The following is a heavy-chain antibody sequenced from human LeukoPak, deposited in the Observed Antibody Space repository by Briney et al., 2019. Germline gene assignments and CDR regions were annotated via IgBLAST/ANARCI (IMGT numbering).Heavy chain of an antibody. CDR3: ARGGITMAYYGMDV. CDR2: TNHSGTT. J-gene: IGHJ6*04. CDR1: GGSFSGYY. D-gene: IGHD3-10*01. V-gene: IGHV4-34*01. Sequence: SETLSLTCAVYGGSFSGYYWTWIRQPPGKGLEWIGETNHSGTTNYNPSLKSRVTISVDTSKNQFSLELRSVTAADTAVYYCARGGITMAYYGMDVWGRGTPVTVSS.